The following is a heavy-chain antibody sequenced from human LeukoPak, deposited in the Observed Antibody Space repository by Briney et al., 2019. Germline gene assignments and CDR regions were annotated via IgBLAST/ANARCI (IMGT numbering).Heavy chain of an antibody. J-gene: IGHJ4*02. CDR1: GGTFSKFG. CDR2: INPNSGGT. CDR3: ARGDIVVVPAATDY. Sequence: VASVKVSCKASGGTFSKFGISWVRQAPGQGLEWMGWINPNSGGTNYAQKFQGRVTMTRDTSISTAYMELSRLRSDDTAVYYCARGDIVVVPAATDYWGQGTLVTVSS. V-gene: IGHV1-2*02. D-gene: IGHD2-2*01.